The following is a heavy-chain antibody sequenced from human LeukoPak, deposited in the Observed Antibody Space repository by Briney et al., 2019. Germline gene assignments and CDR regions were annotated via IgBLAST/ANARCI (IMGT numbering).Heavy chain of an antibody. CDR1: GFTFSSYA. V-gene: IGHV3-30*04. CDR3: AKGLRFLEWLLYVLDY. J-gene: IGHJ4*02. Sequence: PGGSLRLSCAASGFTFSSYAMHWVRQAPGKGLEWVAVISYDGSNKYYADSVKGRFTISRDNSKNTLYLQMNSLRAEDTAVYYCAKGLRFLEWLLYVLDYWGQGTLVTVSS. D-gene: IGHD3-3*01. CDR2: ISYDGSNK.